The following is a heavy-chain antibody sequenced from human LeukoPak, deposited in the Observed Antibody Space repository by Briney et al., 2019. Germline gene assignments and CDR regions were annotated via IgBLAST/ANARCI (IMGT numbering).Heavy chain of an antibody. CDR3: AREIHYDSSGQRSLHAFDI. D-gene: IGHD3-22*01. Sequence: PSETLSLTCTVSGGSISSYYWSWLRQPPGKGLEWIGYIYYSGSTNYNPSLKSRVTISVDTSKNQFSLKLSSVTAADTALYYCAREIHYDSSGQRSLHAFDIWGQGTMVTVSS. CDR1: GGSISSYY. J-gene: IGHJ3*02. V-gene: IGHV4-59*12. CDR2: IYYSGST.